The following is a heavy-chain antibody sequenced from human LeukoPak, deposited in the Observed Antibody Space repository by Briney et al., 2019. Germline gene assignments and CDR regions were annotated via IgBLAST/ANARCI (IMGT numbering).Heavy chain of an antibody. D-gene: IGHD1-7*01. J-gene: IGHJ5*02. CDR3: ARFFGNYVHANWFDP. Sequence: SETLSLTCTVSGGSISTYYWNWIRQPPGKGLEWIGYIYYSGSTTYNPSLKSRVTISVDTSKNQFSLKLSSVTAADTAVYYCARFFGNYVHANWFDPWGQGTLVTVSS. CDR2: IYYSGST. CDR1: GGSISTYY. V-gene: IGHV4-59*12.